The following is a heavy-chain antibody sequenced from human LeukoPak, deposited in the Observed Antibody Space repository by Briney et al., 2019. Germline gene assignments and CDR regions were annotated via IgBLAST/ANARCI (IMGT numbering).Heavy chain of an antibody. CDR1: GGSISSGSYY. CDR3: ARKDYYDSSGYFTPFDY. J-gene: IGHJ4*02. D-gene: IGHD3-22*01. Sequence: SETLSLTCTVSGGSISSGSYYWGWIRQPPGKGLEWIGSIYYSGSTYYNPSLKSRVTISVDTSKNQFSLKLSSVTAADTAVYYCARKDYYDSSGYFTPFDYWGQGTLVTVSS. V-gene: IGHV4-39*07. CDR2: IYYSGST.